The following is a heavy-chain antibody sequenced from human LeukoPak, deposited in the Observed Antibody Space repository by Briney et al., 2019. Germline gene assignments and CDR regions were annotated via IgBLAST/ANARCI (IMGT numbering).Heavy chain of an antibody. V-gene: IGHV1-3*01. CDR1: GYTFTIYA. D-gene: IGHD1-1*01. Sequence: ASVNVSCKASGYTFTIYAMHWVRQAPGQRLEWMGWINAGNGNTKYSQKFQGRVTITRDTSASTAYMELSSLRSEDTAVYYCAGGTTGTTGNYWGQGTLVTVSS. CDR3: AGGTTGTTGNY. CDR2: INAGNGNT. J-gene: IGHJ4*02.